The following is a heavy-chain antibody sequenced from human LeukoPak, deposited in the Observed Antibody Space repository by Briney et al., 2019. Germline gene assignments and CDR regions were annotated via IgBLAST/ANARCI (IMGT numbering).Heavy chain of an antibody. CDR3: ATWLVSGSYYSTYFDY. CDR2: ISYDGSNK. Sequence: GGSLILSCAASGFTFSIYGMHWVRQAPGKGLGWVAVISYDGSNKYYADSVKGRFTISRDNSKNTLYLQMNSLRAEDTAVYYCATWLVSGSYYSTYFDYWGQGTLVTVSS. D-gene: IGHD3-10*01. J-gene: IGHJ4*02. V-gene: IGHV3-30*03. CDR1: GFTFSIYG.